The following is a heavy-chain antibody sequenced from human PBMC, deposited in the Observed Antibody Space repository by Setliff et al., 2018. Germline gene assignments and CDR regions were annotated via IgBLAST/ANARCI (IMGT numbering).Heavy chain of an antibody. CDR3: ARTLLLSPYYFDY. CDR1: GGSISSGSYY. CDR2: IYTSGST. D-gene: IGHD2-21*01. Sequence: SETLSLTCTVSGGSISSGSYYWSWIRQPAGKGLEWIGRIYTSGSTNYNPSLKSRVTISVDTSKNQFSLKLSSVTAADTAVYYRARTLLLSPYYFDYWGQGTLVTVSS. V-gene: IGHV4-61*02. J-gene: IGHJ4*02.